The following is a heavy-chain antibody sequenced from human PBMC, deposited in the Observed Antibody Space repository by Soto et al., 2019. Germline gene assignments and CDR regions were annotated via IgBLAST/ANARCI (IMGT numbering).Heavy chain of an antibody. CDR1: GGSITSSGYY. J-gene: IGHJ5*02. CDR2: VYYTGSA. V-gene: IGHV4-39*01. Sequence: QLQLQESGPGLVKPSETLSLTCTVSGGSITSSGYYWAWIRQPPGKGLGWIGSVYYTGSAFYNPSLKSRLTISVDTSKNQFSLKLSSVTAADTVLYVCARLLASTISWSLNWFDPWGQGTLVTVSS. CDR3: ARLLASTISWSLNWFDP. D-gene: IGHD6-13*01.